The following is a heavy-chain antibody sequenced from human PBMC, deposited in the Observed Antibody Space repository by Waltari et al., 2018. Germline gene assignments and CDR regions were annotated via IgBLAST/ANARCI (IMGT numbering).Heavy chain of an antibody. V-gene: IGHV4-34*01. CDR2: INHSGST. CDR3: ARDRCRSSSSGDEGDY. J-gene: IGHJ4*02. D-gene: IGHD6-6*01. Sequence: QVQLQQWGAGLLKPSETLSLTCAVYGGSFSGYYWSWIRPPPGKGLEWIGEINHSGSTNYNPSLKSRVTISVDTSKNQFSLKLSSVTAADTAVYYCARDRCRSSSSGDEGDYWGQGTLVTVSS. CDR1: GGSFSGYY.